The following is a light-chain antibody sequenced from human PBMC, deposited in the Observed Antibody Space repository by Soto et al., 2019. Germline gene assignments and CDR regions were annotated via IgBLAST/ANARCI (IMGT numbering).Light chain of an antibody. J-gene: IGKJ2*01. V-gene: IGKV3-20*01. CDR3: QQYGSSPYT. CDR1: QSVSRNS. Sequence: EIVLTQSPGTLSLSPGERATLSCRASQSVSRNSLAWYQQQPGQAPRLLIYGASSRATDIPDRFSGSGSGTDFTLTISRLEPEDFAVYYCQQYGSSPYTFGQGTKLEIK. CDR2: GAS.